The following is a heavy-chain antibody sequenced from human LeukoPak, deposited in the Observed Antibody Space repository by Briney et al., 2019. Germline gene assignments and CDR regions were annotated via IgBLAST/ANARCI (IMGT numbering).Heavy chain of an antibody. CDR2: IYYSGST. CDR3: ARDRGQGSPHFDY. Sequence: SETLSLTCTVSGGSISSYYWSWIRQPPGKGLEWIGYIYYSGSTNYNPSLKSRVIISVDTSKNQFSLKLSSVTAADTAVYYCARDRGQGSPHFDYWGQGTLVTVSS. V-gene: IGHV4-59*01. D-gene: IGHD3-10*01. CDR1: GGSISSYY. J-gene: IGHJ4*02.